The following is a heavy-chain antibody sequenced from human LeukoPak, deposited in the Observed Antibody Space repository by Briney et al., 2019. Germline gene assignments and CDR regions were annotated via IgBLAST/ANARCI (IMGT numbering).Heavy chain of an antibody. CDR2: ISLAGQT. J-gene: IGHJ4*02. CDR3: SRESGPFCPFGY. Sequence: SETLSLTCGVSGGSIRGTNWWSWVRQPPGQGLEWIGEISLAGQTNYNPSLNGRVTMSLDKSSNQLSLHLTSVTAADTATYFCSRESGPFCPFGYWGQGTLVIVSS. D-gene: IGHD1-26*01. V-gene: IGHV4/OR15-8*02. CDR1: GGSIRGTNW.